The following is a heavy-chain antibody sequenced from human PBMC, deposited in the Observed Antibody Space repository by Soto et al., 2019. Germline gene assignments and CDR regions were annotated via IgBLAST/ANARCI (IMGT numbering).Heavy chain of an antibody. CDR2: ISTYNGNT. D-gene: IGHD1-7*01. CDR3: ARDGVLVPKLDYYYCGMDV. CDR1: GYTFTNFG. J-gene: IGHJ6*02. Sequence: ASVKVSCKTSGYTFTNFGISWVRQAPGQGLDWMGWISTYNGNTNYAQKFQGSVTMTTDTSTSTAYMELRSLRSDDTAVYYCARDGVLVPKLDYYYCGMDVWGQGTTVTVSS. V-gene: IGHV1-18*01.